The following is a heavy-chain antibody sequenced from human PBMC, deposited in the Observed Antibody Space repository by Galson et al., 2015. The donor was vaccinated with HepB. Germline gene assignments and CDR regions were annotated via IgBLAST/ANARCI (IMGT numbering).Heavy chain of an antibody. CDR1: GFTFDDYT. CDR3: AKDEGSTAMDLEIYYYYGMDV. J-gene: IGHJ6*02. CDR2: ISWDGGST. Sequence: SLRLSCAASGFTFDDYTMHWVRQAPGKGLEWVSLISWDGGSTYYADSVKCRFTISRDNSKNSLYLQMNSLRTEDTALCYCAKDEGSTAMDLEIYYYYGMDVWGQGTTVTVSS. D-gene: IGHD5-18*01. V-gene: IGHV3-43*01.